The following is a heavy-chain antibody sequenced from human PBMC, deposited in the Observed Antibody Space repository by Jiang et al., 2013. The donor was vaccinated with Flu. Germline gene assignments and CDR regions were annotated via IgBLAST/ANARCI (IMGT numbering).Heavy chain of an antibody. D-gene: IGHD2-21*01. Sequence: LLESGGGLVQPGGSLRLSCAASGFTFSNYEMNWVRQAPGKGLEWVSYISSSGSTIYYADSVEGRFTISRDNAKNSLYLQMSSLRAEDTAVYYCATAPFIVVVKVGTNWGQGTLVTVSS. CDR1: GFTFSNYE. CDR3: ATAPFIVVVKVGTN. J-gene: IGHJ4*02. CDR2: ISSSGSTI. V-gene: IGHV3-48*03.